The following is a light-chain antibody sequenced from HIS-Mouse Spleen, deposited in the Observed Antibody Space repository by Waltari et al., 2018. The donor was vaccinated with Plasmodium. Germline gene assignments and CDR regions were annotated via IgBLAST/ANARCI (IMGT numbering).Light chain of an antibody. CDR3: YSTDSSGNHRV. CDR1: ALPTKY. Sequence: SYELTQPPSVSVSPGQTARITCSGDALPTKYAYWYQQKSGQAPVMVIDEDRQRPAGIPERFDGSSSGTMATLTISGAQVEDEADYYCYSTDSSGNHRVFGGGTKLTVL. V-gene: IGLV3-10*01. CDR2: EDR. J-gene: IGLJ3*02.